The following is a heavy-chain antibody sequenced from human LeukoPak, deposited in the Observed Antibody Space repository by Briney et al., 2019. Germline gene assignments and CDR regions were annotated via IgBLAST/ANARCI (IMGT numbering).Heavy chain of an antibody. J-gene: IGHJ4*02. CDR2: ISSSSSYI. V-gene: IGHV3-21*04. CDR1: GFTFSSYS. D-gene: IGHD4-17*01. CDR3: AKVDGDYAIGYYFDY. Sequence: GGSLRLSCAASGFTFSSYSMNWVRQAPGKGLEWVSSISSSSSYIYYADSVKGRFTISRDNSKNTLYLQMNSLRAEDTAVYYCAKVDGDYAIGYYFDYWGQGTLVTVSS.